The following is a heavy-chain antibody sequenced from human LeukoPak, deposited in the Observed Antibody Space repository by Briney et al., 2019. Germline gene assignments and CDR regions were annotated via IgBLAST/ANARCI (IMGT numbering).Heavy chain of an antibody. J-gene: IGHJ5*02. CDR2: ISSNGGST. CDR3: AKGFGYCSSTSCYGNWFDP. Sequence: GGSLRLSCSASGFTFSSYAMHWVRQAPGKGLEYVSAISSNGGSTYYADSVKGRFTISRDNSKNTLYLQMSSLRAEDTAVYYCAKGFGYCSSTSCYGNWFDPWGQGTLVTVSS. CDR1: GFTFSSYA. D-gene: IGHD2-2*01. V-gene: IGHV3-64D*06.